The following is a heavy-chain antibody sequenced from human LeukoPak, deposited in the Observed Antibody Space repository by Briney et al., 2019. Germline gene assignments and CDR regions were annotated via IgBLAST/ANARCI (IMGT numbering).Heavy chain of an antibody. CDR1: GVSISSHY. J-gene: IGHJ4*02. V-gene: IGHV4-59*11. D-gene: IGHD6-19*01. CDR3: AREVLRSGWYGGEFDY. Sequence: PSETLSLTCTVSGVSISSHYWSWIRQPPGKGLEWIRYIYYSGSTNYNPSLKSRVTISVDTSKNQFSLRLSSVTAADTAVYYCAREVLRSGWYGGEFDYWGQGTLVTVST. CDR2: IYYSGST.